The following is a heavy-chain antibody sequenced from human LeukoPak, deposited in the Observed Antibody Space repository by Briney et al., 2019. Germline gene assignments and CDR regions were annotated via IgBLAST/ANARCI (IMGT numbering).Heavy chain of an antibody. D-gene: IGHD5-12*01. V-gene: IGHV3-64D*06. CDR1: GFTFSSYA. CDR3: VKDRVATIRGDFDY. Sequence: PGGSLRLSCSASGFTFSSYAMHWVRQAPGKGLEYVSAISSNGGSTYYADSVKGRFTISRDNSKNTLYLQMSSLRAEETAVYYCVKDRVATIRGDFDYWGQGTLVTVSS. J-gene: IGHJ4*02. CDR2: ISSNGGST.